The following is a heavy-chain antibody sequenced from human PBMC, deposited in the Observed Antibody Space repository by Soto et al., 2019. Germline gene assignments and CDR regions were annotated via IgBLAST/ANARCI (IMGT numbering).Heavy chain of an antibody. V-gene: IGHV3-66*01. J-gene: IGHJ6*02. CDR2: IYSGGST. CDR1: GFTVSSNY. CDR3: ARDVITAAAGLDYYGMDV. Sequence: PGGSLRLSCAASGFTVSSNYMSWVRQAPGKGLEWVSVIYSGGSTYYADSVKGRFTISRDNSKNTLYLQMSSLRAEDTAVYYCARDVITAAAGLDYYGMDVWGQGTTVTVSS. D-gene: IGHD6-13*01.